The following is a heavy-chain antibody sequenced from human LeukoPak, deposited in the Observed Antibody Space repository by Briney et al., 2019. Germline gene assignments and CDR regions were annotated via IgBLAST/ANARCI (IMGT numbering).Heavy chain of an antibody. Sequence: GGSLRLSCAASGFTFSIYALSWVRQAPGKGLEWVSAISGSGGSTYYADSVKGRFTISRDNSNNSLYLQMNSLRAEDTAVYYCAKEGGIAVAGTISDFEYGGQEPLISVSS. J-gene: IGHJ4*02. CDR3: AKEGGIAVAGTISDFEY. CDR2: ISGSGGST. D-gene: IGHD6-19*01. V-gene: IGHV3-23*01. CDR1: GFTFSIYA.